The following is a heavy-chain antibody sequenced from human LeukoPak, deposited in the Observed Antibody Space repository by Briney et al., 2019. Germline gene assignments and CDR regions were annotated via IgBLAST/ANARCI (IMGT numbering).Heavy chain of an antibody. CDR2: INSDGSST. CDR3: PRYNWNSAPFDY. V-gene: IGHV3-74*01. CDR1: GFTFSTYW. D-gene: IGHD1-7*01. Sequence: PGGSLRLSCAASGFTFSTYWMHWVRHAPGKGLVWVSRINSDGSSTSYAGSVKGRFTISRDNAKNTLYLQMNSLRAEDTAVYYCPRYNWNSAPFDYWGQGTLVTVSS. J-gene: IGHJ4*02.